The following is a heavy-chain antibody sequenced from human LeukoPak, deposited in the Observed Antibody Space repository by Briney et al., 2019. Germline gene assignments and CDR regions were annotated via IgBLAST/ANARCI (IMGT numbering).Heavy chain of an antibody. CDR2: ISAYNGNT. J-gene: IGHJ2*01. Sequence: AASVKVSCKASGYTFTSYGISWVRQAPGQGLEWMGWISAYNGNTNYAQKLQGRVTMTTDTSTSTAYMELRSLRSDDTAVYYCARARATMTLEWYFDLWGRGTLVTVSS. V-gene: IGHV1-18*01. CDR1: GYTFTSYG. CDR3: ARARATMTLEWYFDL. D-gene: IGHD3-22*01.